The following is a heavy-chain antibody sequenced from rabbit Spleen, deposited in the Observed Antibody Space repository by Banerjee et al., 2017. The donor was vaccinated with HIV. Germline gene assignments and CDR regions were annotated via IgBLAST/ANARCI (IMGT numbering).Heavy chain of an antibody. Sequence: QEQLVESGGGLVQPEGSLTLTCTASGFAFSNSQYMCWVRQAPGKGLEWIGNIYTGDGYTEYASWAKGRFTIFKPSSTTVTLQMTSLTVADTATYFCARDVAGREDFNLWGPGTLVTVS. V-gene: IGHV1S45*01. CDR1: GFAFSNSQY. CDR3: ARDVAGREDFNL. D-gene: IGHD4-2*01. J-gene: IGHJ4*01. CDR2: IYTGDGYT.